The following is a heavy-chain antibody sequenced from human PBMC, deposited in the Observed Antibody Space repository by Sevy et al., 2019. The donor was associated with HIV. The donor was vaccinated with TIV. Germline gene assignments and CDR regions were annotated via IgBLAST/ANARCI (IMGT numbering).Heavy chain of an antibody. Sequence: GGYLRLSCAASGFSFSNYAMSWVRQAPGKGLEWVSTLIGGGSRTYYADSVTGRFTNSRDNSRNTLYLQMNSLRAEDTAVYYCAKRRVQSGLSGGGANYGWDVCGQGTTVIVSS. V-gene: IGHV3-23*01. CDR3: AKRRVQSGLSGGGANYGWDV. CDR2: LIGGGSRT. CDR1: GFSFSNYA. D-gene: IGHD2-8*02. J-gene: IGHJ6*02.